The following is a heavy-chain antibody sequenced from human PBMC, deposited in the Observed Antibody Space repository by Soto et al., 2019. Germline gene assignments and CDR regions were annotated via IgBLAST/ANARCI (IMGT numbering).Heavy chain of an antibody. CDR1: GGTFSSYS. V-gene: IGHV1-69*13. D-gene: IGHD1-26*01. CDR3: ARDEPLGVGGTPYSYSYGMDV. J-gene: IGHJ6*02. CDR2: IIPIFGTA. Sequence: SVKVSCKASGGTFSSYSISWARQAPGQGLEWMGGIIPIFGTANYAQKFQGRVTITADESTSTAYMELSSLRSDDTAVYHCARDEPLGVGGTPYSYSYGMDVWGQGTTVTVSS.